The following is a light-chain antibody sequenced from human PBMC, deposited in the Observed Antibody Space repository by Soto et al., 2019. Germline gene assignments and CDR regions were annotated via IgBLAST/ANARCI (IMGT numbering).Light chain of an antibody. Sequence: QSALTQPASVSGSPGQTITISYTGTTSDVGSHNLVSWYQQYPGKAPKLIMFEASKRPSGVSNRFSCSKSGSTAFLTISGLQDEDEADYYCCSNAAGSTYVFGTGTKVTVL. J-gene: IGLJ1*01. CDR1: TSDVGSHNL. V-gene: IGLV2-23*01. CDR3: CSNAAGSTYV. CDR2: EAS.